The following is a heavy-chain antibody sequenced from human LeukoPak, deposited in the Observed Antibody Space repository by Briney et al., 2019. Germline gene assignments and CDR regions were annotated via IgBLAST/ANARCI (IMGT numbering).Heavy chain of an antibody. CDR2: INHSGST. J-gene: IGHJ5*02. CDR3: ARGTTVTTFWFDP. CDR1: GGSLSGYY. V-gene: IGHV4-34*01. Sequence: SETLSLTCAVYGGSLSGYYWSWIRQPPGKGLEWIGEINHSGSTNYNPSLKSRVTISVDTSKNQFSLKLSSVTAADTAVYYCARGTTVTTFWFDPWGQGTLVTVSS. D-gene: IGHD4-17*01.